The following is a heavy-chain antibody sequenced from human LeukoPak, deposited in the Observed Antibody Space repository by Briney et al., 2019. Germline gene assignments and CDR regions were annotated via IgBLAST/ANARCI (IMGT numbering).Heavy chain of an antibody. Sequence: SETLSLTCTVSGYSISSGYYWGWIRQPPGKGLEWIGSIYHSGSTYYNPSLKSRVTISVDTSKNQFSLKLSSVTAADTAVYYCARVTLGYWGQGTLVTVSS. CDR1: GYSISSGYY. CDR3: ARVTLGY. J-gene: IGHJ4*02. V-gene: IGHV4-38-2*02. CDR2: IYHSGST.